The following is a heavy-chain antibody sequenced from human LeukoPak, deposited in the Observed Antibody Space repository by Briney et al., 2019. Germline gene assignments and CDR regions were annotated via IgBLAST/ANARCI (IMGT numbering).Heavy chain of an antibody. V-gene: IGHV3-53*01. Sequence: GGSLRLSCAASGFTVSSNSMSWVRQAPGKGLEWVSFIYSGGNTHNSDSVKGRFTISRDNSKNTLYLQMNTLRAEDTAVYYCARRAGDYSHPYDYWGQGTLVTVS. J-gene: IGHJ4*02. CDR2: IYSGGNT. CDR3: ARRAGDYSHPYDY. CDR1: GFTVSSNS. D-gene: IGHD3-22*01.